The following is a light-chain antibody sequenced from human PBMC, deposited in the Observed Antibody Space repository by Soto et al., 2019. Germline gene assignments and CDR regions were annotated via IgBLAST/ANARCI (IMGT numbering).Light chain of an antibody. CDR3: QQYGSSPET. CDR2: GAS. CDR1: QSVSSSY. J-gene: IGKJ1*01. Sequence: EIVLTQSPGTLSLSPGERATLSCRASQSVSSSYLAWYQQKPSQAPRLLIYGASSRATGIPDRFSGSGSGTDFTLTISRLEPEDLAVYYCQQYGSSPETFGQGTKVEIK. V-gene: IGKV3-20*01.